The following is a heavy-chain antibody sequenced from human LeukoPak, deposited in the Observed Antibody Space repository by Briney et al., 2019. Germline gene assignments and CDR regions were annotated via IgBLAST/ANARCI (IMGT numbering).Heavy chain of an antibody. V-gene: IGHV3-21*01. CDR2: VSTGSNYI. CDR3: ARDPTQWLRYGHFDY. D-gene: IGHD5-12*01. Sequence: GGSLRLSCTASGFTFSSYSLNWVRQAPGKGLEWVSSVSTGSNYIYYADSVKGRFTISRDNDKNSLYLQMNSLRAEDTAVYYCARDPTQWLRYGHFDYWGQGTLVAVSS. CDR1: GFTFSSYS. J-gene: IGHJ4*02.